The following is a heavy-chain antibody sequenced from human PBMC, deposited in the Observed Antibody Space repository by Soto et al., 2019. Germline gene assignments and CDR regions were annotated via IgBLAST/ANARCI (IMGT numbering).Heavy chain of an antibody. D-gene: IGHD4-17*01. Sequence: GGSLRLSCAASGFTFSSYVMSWVRQAPGKGLEWVSAISGSGGSTYYADSVKGRFTISRDNSKNTLYLQMNSLRAEDTAVYCCARPSTVIYFDYWGQGTLVTVSS. CDR1: GFTFSSYV. V-gene: IGHV3-23*01. J-gene: IGHJ4*02. CDR3: ARPSTVIYFDY. CDR2: ISGSGGST.